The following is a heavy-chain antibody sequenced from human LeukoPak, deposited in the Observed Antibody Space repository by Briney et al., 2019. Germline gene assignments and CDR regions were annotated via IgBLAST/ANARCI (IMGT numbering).Heavy chain of an antibody. CDR3: ARSVLWFGELYYFDY. V-gene: IGHV1-69*04. J-gene: IGHJ4*02. D-gene: IGHD3-10*01. CDR2: IIPILGIA. CDR1: GGTFSSYA. Sequence: ASVKVSCKASGGTFSSYAISWVRQAPGQGLEWTGRIIPILGIANYAQKFQGRVTITADKSTSTAYMELSSLRSEDTAVYYCARSVLWFGELYYFDYWGQGTLVTVSS.